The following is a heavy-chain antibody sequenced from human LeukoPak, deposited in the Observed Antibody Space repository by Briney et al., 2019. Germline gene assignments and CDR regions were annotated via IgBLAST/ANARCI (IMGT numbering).Heavy chain of an antibody. Sequence: GGSLRLSCAASGFTFSSYWMHWGRQAPGKGLGWVSRINSDGSSTSYAGSVKGRFTISRDNAKTTLYLQMTSLRAEDTAVYYCAKDMATIWNSDLSDYWGQGTLVTVSS. V-gene: IGHV3-74*01. CDR3: AKDMATIWNSDLSDY. CDR2: INSDGSST. J-gene: IGHJ4*02. D-gene: IGHD5-24*01. CDR1: GFTFSSYW.